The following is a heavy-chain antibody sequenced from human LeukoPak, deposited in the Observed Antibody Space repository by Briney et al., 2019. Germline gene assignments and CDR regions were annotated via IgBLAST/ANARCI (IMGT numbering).Heavy chain of an antibody. CDR3: AKAATGTRNAFDI. J-gene: IGHJ3*02. Sequence: QPGGSLRLSCAASGFTVSSNYMSWVRQAPGKGLEWVSVIYSDGTTYYADPVKGRFTISRDNAKNTLYLQMNSLRAEDTAVYYCAKAATGTRNAFDIWGQGTMVTVSS. CDR2: IYSDGTT. CDR1: GFTVSSNY. V-gene: IGHV3-53*01. D-gene: IGHD6-13*01.